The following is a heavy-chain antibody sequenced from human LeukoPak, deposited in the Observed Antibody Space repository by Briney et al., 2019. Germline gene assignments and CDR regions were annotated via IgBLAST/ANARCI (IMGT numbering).Heavy chain of an antibody. CDR3: TRDMGSSWYGYYGMDV. J-gene: IGHJ6*02. CDR2: IRSKAYGGTT. V-gene: IGHV3-49*03. CDR1: GFTFGDYA. Sequence: GGSLRLSCTASGFTFGDYAMSWFRQAPGKGLEWVGFIRSKAYGGTTEYAASVKGRFTISRDDSKSIAYLQMNSLKTEDTAVYYCTRDMGSSWYGYYGMDVWGQGTTVTVSS. D-gene: IGHD6-13*01.